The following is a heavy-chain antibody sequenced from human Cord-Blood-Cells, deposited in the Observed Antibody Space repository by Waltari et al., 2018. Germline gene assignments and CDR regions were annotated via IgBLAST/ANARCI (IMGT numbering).Heavy chain of an antibody. J-gene: IGHJ5*02. V-gene: IGHV1-3*01. CDR1: GYTFTSYA. CDR3: ARSDYYGSGSYFRSWFDP. Sequence: QVQLVQSGAAVKKPGASVKVSCKASGYTFTSYAMHWVRQAPGQRLEWMGWINAVNGNTKYSQKCQGRVTITRDTSASTAYMELSSLRSEDTAVYYCARSDYYGSGSYFRSWFDPWGQGTLVTVSS. CDR2: INAVNGNT. D-gene: IGHD3-10*01.